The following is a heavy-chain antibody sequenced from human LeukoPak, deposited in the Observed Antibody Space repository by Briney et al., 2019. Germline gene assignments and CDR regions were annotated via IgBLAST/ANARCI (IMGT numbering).Heavy chain of an antibody. CDR2: INHSGST. CDR3: ARVEVVPAGWFDP. V-gene: IGHV4-34*01. D-gene: IGHD2-15*01. Sequence: PSETLSLTCAVYGGALSGYYWSWIRQPPGKGLEWIGEINHSGSTNYNPSLKGRVTISVDTSKNQFSLQLSSVTAADTAAYYCARVEVVPAGWFDPWGQGTLVTVSS. J-gene: IGHJ5*02. CDR1: GGALSGYY.